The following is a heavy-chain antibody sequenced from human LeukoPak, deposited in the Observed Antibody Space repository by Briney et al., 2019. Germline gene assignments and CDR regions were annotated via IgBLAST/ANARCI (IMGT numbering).Heavy chain of an antibody. D-gene: IGHD3-10*01. CDR1: GYSFTSYW. Sequence: GESLKISCKGSGYSFTSYWIGWVRQMPGKGPEWMGIIYPGDSDTRYSPSFQGQVTISADKSINTAYLQWSSLRASDTAMYYCARQPIYGTNAFDIWGQGTMVTVSS. CDR2: IYPGDSDT. J-gene: IGHJ3*02. CDR3: ARQPIYGTNAFDI. V-gene: IGHV5-51*01.